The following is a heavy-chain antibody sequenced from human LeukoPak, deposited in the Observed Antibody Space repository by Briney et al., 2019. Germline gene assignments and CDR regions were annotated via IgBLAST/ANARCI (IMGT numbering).Heavy chain of an antibody. Sequence: GGSLRLSCAASGFTFSSYAMSWVRQAPGKGLEWVSAISGSGGSTYYADSVKGRFTISRDNAKNSLYLQMNSLRAENTAVYYCARDVAGGGSFDYWGQGTLVTVSS. CDR2: ISGSGGST. V-gene: IGHV3-23*01. J-gene: IGHJ4*02. CDR1: GFTFSSYA. CDR3: ARDVAGGGSFDY. D-gene: IGHD2-21*01.